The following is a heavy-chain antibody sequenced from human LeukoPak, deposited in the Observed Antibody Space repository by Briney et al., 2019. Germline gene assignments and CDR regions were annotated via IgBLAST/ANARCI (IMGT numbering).Heavy chain of an antibody. Sequence: ASVKVSCKASGYTFTGYYMHWVRQAPGQGLEWMGRINPNSGGTNYAQKFQGRVTMTRDTSISTAYMELSRLRSDDTAVYYCARVFIAAAERGDAFDIWGQGTMVTVSS. CDR1: GYTFTGYY. J-gene: IGHJ3*02. CDR2: INPNSGGT. D-gene: IGHD6-13*01. V-gene: IGHV1-2*06. CDR3: ARVFIAAAERGDAFDI.